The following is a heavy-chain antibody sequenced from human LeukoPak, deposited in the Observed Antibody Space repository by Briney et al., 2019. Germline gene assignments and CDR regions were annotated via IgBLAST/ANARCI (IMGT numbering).Heavy chain of an antibody. V-gene: IGHV4-30-2*01. CDR3: ARGAPDAGGSHFMGPGAFDI. Sequence: PSQTLSLTCAVSGGSISSGVYSWSWIRQPPGKGLEWIGYIYHSGSTYYNPSLKSRVTISVDRSKNQFSLKLSSVTAADTAVYYCARGAPDAGGSHFMGPGAFDIWGQGTMVTVSS. J-gene: IGHJ3*02. D-gene: IGHD1-26*01. CDR1: GGSISSGVYS. CDR2: IYHSGST.